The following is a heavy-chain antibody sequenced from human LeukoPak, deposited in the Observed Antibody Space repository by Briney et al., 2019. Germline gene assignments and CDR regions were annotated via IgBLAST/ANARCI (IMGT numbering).Heavy chain of an antibody. J-gene: IGHJ4*02. CDR2: ISGGGGST. CDR1: GFTFSSYA. Sequence: PGGSLRLSCAASGFTFSSYAMSWVRQAPGKGLEWVSAISGGGGSTYYADSVKGRFTISRDNSKNTLYLQMNSLRAEDTAVYYCAKERGGDGYNLPFHYWGQGTLVTVSS. D-gene: IGHD5-24*01. V-gene: IGHV3-23*01. CDR3: AKERGGDGYNLPFHY.